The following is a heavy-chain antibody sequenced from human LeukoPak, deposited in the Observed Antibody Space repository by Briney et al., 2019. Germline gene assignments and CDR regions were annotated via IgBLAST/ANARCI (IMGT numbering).Heavy chain of an antibody. CDR1: GGSISSYY. Sequence: SETLSLTCTVSGGSISSYYWSWIRQPPGKGLEWIGYIYYSGSTNYNPSLKSRVTISVDTSKNQFSLKLSSVTAADTAVYYCARVKVATGPFGRIFDAFDIWGQGTMVTVSS. CDR2: IYYSGST. D-gene: IGHD5-12*01. V-gene: IGHV4-59*01. CDR3: ARVKVATGPFGRIFDAFDI. J-gene: IGHJ3*02.